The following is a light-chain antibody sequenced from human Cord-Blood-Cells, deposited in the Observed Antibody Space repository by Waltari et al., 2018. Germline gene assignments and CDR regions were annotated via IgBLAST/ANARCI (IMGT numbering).Light chain of an antibody. Sequence: QSVLTQPPSASGTPGQRVTISCSGSSPTIGSHYVYWYQQPPGTAPKLLIYRNNQRHSGVPDRFSGSKSGTSASLAISGLRSEDEADYYCAAWDDSLSGWVFGGGTKLTVL. CDR2: RNN. CDR3: AAWDDSLSGWV. CDR1: SPTIGSHY. V-gene: IGLV1-47*01. J-gene: IGLJ3*02.